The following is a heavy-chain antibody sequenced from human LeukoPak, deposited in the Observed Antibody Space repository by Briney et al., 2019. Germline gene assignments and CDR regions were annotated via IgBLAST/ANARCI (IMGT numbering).Heavy chain of an antibody. V-gene: IGHV3-53*01. D-gene: IGHD6-19*01. CDR2: IYSGGST. Sequence: PGGSLRLSCTVSGFTVSTNSMSWVRQTPGKGLEWVSFIYSGGSTHYSDSVKGRFTISRDNSKNTLYLQMNSLRAEDTTVYYCAREGESSGHRRRDAFDIWGQGTMVTVSS. CDR1: GFTVSTNS. J-gene: IGHJ3*02. CDR3: AREGESSGHRRRDAFDI.